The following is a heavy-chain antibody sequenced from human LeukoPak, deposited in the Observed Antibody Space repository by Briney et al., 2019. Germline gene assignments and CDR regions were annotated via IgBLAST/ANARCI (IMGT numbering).Heavy chain of an antibody. D-gene: IGHD3-22*01. CDR1: GFTFSSYA. CDR3: AKDLVRYDDVGTPDY. V-gene: IGHV3-23*01. CDR2: ISGSGGST. Sequence: GGSLRLSCAASGFTFSSYAMSWVRQAPGKGLEWVSAISGSGGSTYYADSVKGRFTITRDNSKNTLYLQMNSLRAEDTAVYYCAKDLVRYDDVGTPDYWGQGTLVTVSS. J-gene: IGHJ4*02.